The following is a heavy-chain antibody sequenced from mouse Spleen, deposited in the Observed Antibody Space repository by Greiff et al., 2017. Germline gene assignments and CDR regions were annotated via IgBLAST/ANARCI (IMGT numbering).Heavy chain of an antibody. CDR1: GFSLTSYG. CDR3: ARHDFYDGYSFAY. V-gene: IGHV2-6-1*01. J-gene: IGHJ3*01. CDR2: IWSDGST. Sequence: VQVVESGPGLVAPSQSLSITCTVSGFSLTSYGVHWVRQPPGKGLEWLVVIWSDGSTTYNSALKSRLSISKDNSKSQVFLKMNSLQTDDTAMYYCARHDFYDGYSFAYWGQGTLVTVSA. D-gene: IGHD2-3*01.